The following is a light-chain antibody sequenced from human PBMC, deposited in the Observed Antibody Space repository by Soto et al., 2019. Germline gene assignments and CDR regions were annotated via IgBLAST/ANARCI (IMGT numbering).Light chain of an antibody. CDR2: AAS. J-gene: IGKJ1*01. CDR3: QQSYSIPRT. CDR1: QTSISD. Sequence: DIQMTQSPSSLSASVGDRVTITCRASQTSISDLNWYQQIPGKAPKLLISAASSVHSGVPSRFSGGGYGTDFTLTISSLQPEDFATYYCQQSYSIPRTFGQGTNVDI. V-gene: IGKV1-39*01.